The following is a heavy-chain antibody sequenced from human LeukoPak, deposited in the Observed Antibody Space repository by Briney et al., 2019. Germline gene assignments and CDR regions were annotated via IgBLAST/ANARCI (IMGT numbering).Heavy chain of an antibody. V-gene: IGHV3-30*04. CDR2: ISYDGSNK. CDR3: ARGSITVTTAFHY. D-gene: IGHD4-11*01. CDR1: GFTFSGSA. Sequence: PGGSLKLSCAASGFTFSGSAMHWVRQAPGKGLEWVAVISYDGSNKYYADSVKGRFTISRDNSKNTLYLQMNSLRAEDTAVYYCARGSITVTTAFHYWGQGTLVTVSS. J-gene: IGHJ4*02.